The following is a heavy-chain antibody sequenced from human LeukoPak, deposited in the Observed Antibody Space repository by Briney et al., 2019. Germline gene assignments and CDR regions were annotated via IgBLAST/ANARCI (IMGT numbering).Heavy chain of an antibody. D-gene: IGHD6-13*01. CDR1: GFTFSSYA. Sequence: GGSLRLSCAASGFTFSSYAMNWVRQAPGKGLEWVSAISGSGGSTYYADSVKGRFTISRDNSKNTLYLQMNSLRAEDTAVYYCAKRAGWYSTSSSDYWGQGTLVTVSS. CDR2: ISGSGGST. V-gene: IGHV3-23*01. CDR3: AKRAGWYSTSSSDY. J-gene: IGHJ4*02.